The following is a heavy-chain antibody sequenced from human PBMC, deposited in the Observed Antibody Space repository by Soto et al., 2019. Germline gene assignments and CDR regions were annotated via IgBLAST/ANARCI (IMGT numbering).Heavy chain of an antibody. D-gene: IGHD3-16*02. Sequence: PGGSLRLSCAASGFTFSSYGMHWVRQAPGKGLEWVAVISYDGGNEYYADSVKGRFTISRDNSKNTLYLQMNSLRAEDTAVFHCAKDRGRYTYSSSLVYYYYGMDVWGQGTTVTVSS. CDR3: AKDRGRYTYSSSLVYYYYGMDV. J-gene: IGHJ6*02. V-gene: IGHV3-30*18. CDR1: GFTFSSYG. CDR2: ISYDGGNE.